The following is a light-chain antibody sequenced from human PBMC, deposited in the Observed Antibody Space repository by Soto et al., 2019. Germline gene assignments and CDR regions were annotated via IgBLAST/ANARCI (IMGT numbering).Light chain of an antibody. CDR3: SSYTSSSTLYV. J-gene: IGLJ1*01. CDR1: SSDVVGYNY. Sequence: QSALAQPASVSGSPGQSITISCTGTSSDVVGYNYVSWYQQHPGKAPKLMIYDVSNRPSGVSNRFSGSKSGNTASLTISGLQAEDEADYYCSSYTSSSTLYVFGTGT. V-gene: IGLV2-14*01. CDR2: DVS.